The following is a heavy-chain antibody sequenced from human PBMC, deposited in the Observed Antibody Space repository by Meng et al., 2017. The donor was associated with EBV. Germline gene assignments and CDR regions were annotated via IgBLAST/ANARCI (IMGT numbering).Heavy chain of an antibody. CDR3: ASESGRGFTPDY. CDR1: GGTLRRYA. CDR2: FIPMVGAP. D-gene: IGHD3-10*01. V-gene: IGHV1-69*01. J-gene: IGHJ4*02. Sequence: QVQLRQSWAEGKEPWCLVKVPFRTSGGTLRRYAVSWVRQAPGQGLEVMGGFIPMVGAPHYAQKFQGRVTIIADESTSTHSMELNSLRSEDTAMYYCASESGRGFTPDYWGQGTLVTVSS.